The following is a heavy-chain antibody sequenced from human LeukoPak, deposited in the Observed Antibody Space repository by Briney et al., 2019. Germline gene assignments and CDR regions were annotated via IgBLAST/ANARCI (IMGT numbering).Heavy chain of an antibody. CDR1: GGSVSSSNYY. J-gene: IGHJ4*02. V-gene: IGHV4-39*01. Sequence: PSETLSLTCTVSGGSVSSSNYYWGWIRQPPGRGLEWIGTVFYSGFTYYNPSLKSRVSISVDTSENRFSLKLYSVTAADTAVYYCARHRRSEEYPRYPDYWGQGTLVTFSS. CDR2: VFYSGFT. CDR3: ARHRRSEEYPRYPDY. D-gene: IGHD6-6*01.